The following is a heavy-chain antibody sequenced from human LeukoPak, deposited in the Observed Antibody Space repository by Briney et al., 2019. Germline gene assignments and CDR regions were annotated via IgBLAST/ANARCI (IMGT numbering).Heavy chain of an antibody. V-gene: IGHV3-23*01. D-gene: IGHD3-22*01. CDR3: AKDGSGYFLDL. CDR1: GFIFNNFG. Sequence: GGSLRLSCAASGFIFNNFGLIWVRQAPGKGLEWVSAISNDGGGTTYADFVKGRFTISRDNSKNTLFLQMNSLRAEDTALYYCAKDGSGYFLDLWGQGTLVTVSS. CDR2: ISNDGGGT. J-gene: IGHJ5*02.